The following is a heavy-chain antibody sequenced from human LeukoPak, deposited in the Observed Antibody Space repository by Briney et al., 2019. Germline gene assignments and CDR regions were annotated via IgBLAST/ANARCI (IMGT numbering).Heavy chain of an antibody. V-gene: IGHV1-8*01. CDR2: MNPKNGDT. CDR1: GYTFSDYD. Sequence: GASVKVSCKACGYTFSDYDINWVRQATGQGLEWMGWMNPKNGDTGYLQKFQGRVAMTRDISIGTAYMELSNLASDDTAVYYCARGASYVMTPPDIGDVWGKGTTVIVSS. CDR3: ARGASYVMTPPDIGDV. J-gene: IGHJ6*04. D-gene: IGHD2-15*01.